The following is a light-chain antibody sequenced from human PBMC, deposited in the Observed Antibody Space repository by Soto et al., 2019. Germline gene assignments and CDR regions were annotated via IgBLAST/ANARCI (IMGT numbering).Light chain of an antibody. CDR1: QSVRSN. J-gene: IGKJ2*01. Sequence: EIVMTQDPATRSVYPGERATLSCRASQSVRSNLAGYQQKPGQAPRLLIYGASTRATGIPARFSGRGSGTEFTRTISSLQSEDFAVYYCQQSNNWPLYTFGHGTKLESK. V-gene: IGKV3-15*01. CDR2: GAS. CDR3: QQSNNWPLYT.